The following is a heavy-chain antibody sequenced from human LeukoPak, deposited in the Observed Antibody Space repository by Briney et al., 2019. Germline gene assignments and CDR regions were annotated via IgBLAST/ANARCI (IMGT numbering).Heavy chain of an antibody. D-gene: IGHD1-1*01. V-gene: IGHV4-34*01. CDR3: ARYVPVRTGTTRASFDY. CDR1: AGSFSDYD. J-gene: IGHJ4*02. CDR2: INQSGST. Sequence: PSETLSLTCAVYAGSFSDYDWSWIRQPPGKGLEWIGEINQSGSTNCDPSLKSRVSMSIDTSKSQFSLNLRSVTAADTAVYYCARYVPVRTGTTRASFDYWGQGTLVTVSS.